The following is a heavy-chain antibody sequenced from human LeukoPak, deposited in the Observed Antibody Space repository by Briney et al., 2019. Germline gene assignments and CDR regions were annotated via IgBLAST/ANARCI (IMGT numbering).Heavy chain of an antibody. V-gene: IGHV1-69*02. Sequence: SVKVSCKASGGTFSSYTISWVRQAPGQGLEWMGRIIPIPGIANYAQKFQGRVTITADKSTSTAYMELSSLRSEDTAVYYCARVSAMVRGVIEDYWGQGTLVTVSS. CDR1: GGTFSSYT. CDR2: IIPIPGIA. CDR3: ARVSAMVRGVIEDY. J-gene: IGHJ4*02. D-gene: IGHD3-10*01.